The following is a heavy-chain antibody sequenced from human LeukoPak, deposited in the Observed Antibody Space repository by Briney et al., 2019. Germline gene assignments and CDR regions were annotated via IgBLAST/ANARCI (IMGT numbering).Heavy chain of an antibody. Sequence: ASVKVSCKTSGYTFTSLYIHWVRQAPGQGLEWMGRIDPNRGDRKFAQRFQDRVTFTTDASISTAYMELSSLGSDDTAVYYCARDNYDKRFDYWGQGTLVTV. J-gene: IGHJ4*02. CDR3: ARDNYDKRFDY. D-gene: IGHD3-22*01. CDR2: IDPNRGDR. CDR1: GYTFTSLY. V-gene: IGHV1-2*06.